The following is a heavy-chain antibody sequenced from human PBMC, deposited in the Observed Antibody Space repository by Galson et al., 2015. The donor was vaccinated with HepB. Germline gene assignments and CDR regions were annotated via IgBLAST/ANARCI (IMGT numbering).Heavy chain of an antibody. Sequence: LSLTCAVYGGSFSGYYWSWIRQPPGKGLEWIGEINHSGSTNYNPSLKSRVTISVDTSKNQFSLKLSPVTAADTAVYYCARIRRPQLGLYYYYGMDVWGQGTTVTVSS. D-gene: IGHD6-13*01. CDR3: ARIRRPQLGLYYYYGMDV. J-gene: IGHJ6*02. CDR2: INHSGST. CDR1: GGSFSGYY. V-gene: IGHV4-34*01.